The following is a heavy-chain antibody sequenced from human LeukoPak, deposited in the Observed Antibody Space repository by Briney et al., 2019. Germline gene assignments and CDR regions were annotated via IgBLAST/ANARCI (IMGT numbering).Heavy chain of an antibody. J-gene: IGHJ6*02. CDR2: IKSKTDGGTT. V-gene: IGHV3-15*01. Sequence: GGSLRLSCAASGFTFSSAWMSWVRQAPGKGLEWVGRIKSKTDGGTTDYAAPVKGRFTISRDDSKNTLYLQMNSLKTEDTAVYYCTTAFRGSYNYYYYGMDVWGQGTTVTVSS. CDR3: TTAFRGSYNYYYYGMDV. CDR1: GFTFSSAW. D-gene: IGHD1-26*01.